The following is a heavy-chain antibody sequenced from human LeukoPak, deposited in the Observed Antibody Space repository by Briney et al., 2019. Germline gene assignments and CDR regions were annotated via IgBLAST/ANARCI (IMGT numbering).Heavy chain of an antibody. J-gene: IGHJ3*02. D-gene: IGHD6-19*01. CDR2: TSYSRTT. CDR1: GGSITGHY. CDR3: AKLGHSDGWYLGAFDI. V-gene: IGHV4-59*08. Sequence: PSETLSLTYAVSGGSITGHYWNWIRQTPGMRLEWIGYTSYSRTTIYNSYLKGRATMSIDTSKNQLYLNLTSVTATDTAVYYCAKLGHSDGWYLGAFDIWGQGTMVIVSS.